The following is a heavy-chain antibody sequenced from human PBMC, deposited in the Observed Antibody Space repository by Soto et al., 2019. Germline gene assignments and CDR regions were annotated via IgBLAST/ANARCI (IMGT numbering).Heavy chain of an antibody. CDR2: IYYTGGT. V-gene: IGHV4-59*01. J-gene: IGHJ4*02. CDR3: ASGTLSTIAAPDS. Sequence: PSEFLSIAGHVSGFTISGYYWNWIRQPPGKTLEWIGSIYYTGGTNYNPSLKSRVTISVDTSKNHFSLKFNSLTAADTAVYYCASGTLSTIAAPDSWGQGTLVTFSS. CDR1: GFTISGYY. D-gene: IGHD6-13*01.